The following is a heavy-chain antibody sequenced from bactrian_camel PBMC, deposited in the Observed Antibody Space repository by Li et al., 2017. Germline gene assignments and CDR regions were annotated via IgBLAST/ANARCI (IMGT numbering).Heavy chain of an antibody. D-gene: IGHD6*01. Sequence: VQLVESGGGLVQPGGSLRLSCVGSGFTSSSYFMSWVRQAPGKGLEWVSAINWNGDSTNYADSVKDRFTISRDNAKNTLYLQLNSLKTEDTAMYYCARVDSTWGECNYWGQGTQVTVS. CDR1: GFTSSSYF. V-gene: IGHV3-1*01. J-gene: IGHJ4*01. CDR3: ARVDSTWGECNY. CDR2: INWNGDST.